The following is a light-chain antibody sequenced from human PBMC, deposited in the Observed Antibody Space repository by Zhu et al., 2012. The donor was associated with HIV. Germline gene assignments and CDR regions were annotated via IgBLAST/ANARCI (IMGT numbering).Light chain of an antibody. Sequence: IQMTQSPSTLSASVGDRVTITCRASQSISNWLAWYQQKPGKTPKLLIYKASNLDSGVPSRFSGSGSGTEFTLTISSLQPDDFATYYCQQYNSYSGTFGQGTKVEI. CDR2: KAS. CDR1: QSISNW. CDR3: QQYNSYSGT. V-gene: IGKV1-5*03. J-gene: IGKJ1*01.